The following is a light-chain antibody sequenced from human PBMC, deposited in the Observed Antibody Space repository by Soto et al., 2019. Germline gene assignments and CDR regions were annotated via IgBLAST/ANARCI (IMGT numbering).Light chain of an antibody. CDR2: RNN. CDR3: ATWDVSLNGFYV. CDR1: TSNIGSNY. V-gene: IGLV1-47*01. J-gene: IGLJ1*01. Sequence: QSVLTQPPSASGTPGQGVTISCSGSTSNIGSNYVYWYQQLPGTAPKLLIYRNNQRPSGVPDRFSGSKSGTSASLAISGLRSDDESDYFCATWDVSLNGFYVIGTVTKVTVL.